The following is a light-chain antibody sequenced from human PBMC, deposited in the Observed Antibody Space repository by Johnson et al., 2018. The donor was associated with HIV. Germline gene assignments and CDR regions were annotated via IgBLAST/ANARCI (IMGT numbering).Light chain of an antibody. CDR3: GAWDSSLSVYV. J-gene: IGLJ1*01. V-gene: IGLV1-51*01. CDR2: GNN. CDR1: SSNIGNNY. Sequence: QSVLTQPPSVSAAPGQKVTISCSGSSSNIGNNYVSWYQQLPGTAPKLLIYGNNKRPSGIPDRFSGSKSATSATLAITGLQTGDEADYYCGAWDSSLSVYVFGTGTKVTVL.